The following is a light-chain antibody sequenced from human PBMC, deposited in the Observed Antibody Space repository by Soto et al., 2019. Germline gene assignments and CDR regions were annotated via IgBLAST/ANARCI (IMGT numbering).Light chain of an antibody. V-gene: IGKV3-11*01. CDR2: DAS. Sequence: SMLTQASATLSLSQGETATLSCGPNQLISKYLACYRQKPGQAPRLLIYDASNRSTGIPARFSASGSGTDFTLRPISLAPPDFAVVNCQPRGNWALTCGGGTKVDMK. CDR1: QLISKY. CDR3: QPRGNWALT. J-gene: IGKJ4*01.